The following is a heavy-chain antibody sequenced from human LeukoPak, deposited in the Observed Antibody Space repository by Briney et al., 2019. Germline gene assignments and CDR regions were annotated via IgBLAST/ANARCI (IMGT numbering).Heavy chain of an antibody. Sequence: SETLSLTCTVSGGSISSYFWSWIRQPPGKGLEWIGYISYSGSTNYSPSLKSRVTISVDTSKNHISLKLSSVTAADTAVYYCARDGYTSAWSRFDYWGQGALVTVSS. CDR3: ARDGYTSAWSRFDY. V-gene: IGHV4-59*01. D-gene: IGHD6-19*01. CDR2: ISYSGST. CDR1: GGSISSYF. J-gene: IGHJ4*02.